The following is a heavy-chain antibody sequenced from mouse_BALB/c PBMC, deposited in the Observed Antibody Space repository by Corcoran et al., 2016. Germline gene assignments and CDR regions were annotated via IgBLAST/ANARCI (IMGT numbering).Heavy chain of an antibody. J-gene: IGHJ4*01. CDR2: INTYTGEP. CDR1: GYTFPNYG. Sequence: QIQLVQSGPELKKPGETVKISCKASGYTFPNYGMNWVKQAPGQGFKWRGWINTYTGEPTYADDFKGRFAFSLETSASTAYLQINNLKNEDMATYFCAREPDALDYWGQGTSVTVSS. CDR3: AREPDALDY. V-gene: IGHV9-1*02.